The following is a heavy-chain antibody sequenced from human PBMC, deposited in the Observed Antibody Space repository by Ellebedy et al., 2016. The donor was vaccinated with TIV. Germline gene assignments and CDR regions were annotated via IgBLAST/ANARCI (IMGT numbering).Heavy chain of an antibody. Sequence: SETLSLXCAVYGGSFSDYYWGWIRQPPGKGLEWIGEINHSGSTNYNPSLKSRVTMSVDTSKAQFSLELGSLTAADTALYYCARGGTVAGTEWFDPWGQGTLVTVSS. CDR3: ARGGTVAGTEWFDP. D-gene: IGHD6-19*01. J-gene: IGHJ5*02. CDR1: GGSFSDYY. CDR2: INHSGST. V-gene: IGHV4-34*01.